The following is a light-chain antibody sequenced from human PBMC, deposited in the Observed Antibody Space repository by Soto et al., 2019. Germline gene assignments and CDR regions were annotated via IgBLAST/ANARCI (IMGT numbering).Light chain of an antibody. Sequence: QLVLTQSPSASASLGASVKLTCTLSSGHRTYAIAWHQQQPEKGPRYLMNLNSDGRHTKGDGIPDRFSGSSSGTERYLTISSLQSEDEADYYCQTWGTGLLVFGGETNLTVL. CDR2: LNSDGRH. CDR3: QTWGTGLLV. J-gene: IGLJ2*01. CDR1: SGHRTYA. V-gene: IGLV4-69*01.